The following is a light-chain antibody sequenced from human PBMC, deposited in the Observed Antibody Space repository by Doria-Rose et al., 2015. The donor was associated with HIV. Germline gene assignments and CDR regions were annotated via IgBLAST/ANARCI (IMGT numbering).Light chain of an antibody. CDR3: QQYYDTPS. Sequence: TQSPESLGMSLGERATLNCKSNQSLLYTSKNYLAWYQQKPGQPPKLLIYWASTRQSGVPARFSGSGSGTDFTLTIRSLEAEDVAVYYCQQYYDTPSFGPGTTVDIK. CDR2: WAS. V-gene: IGKV4-1*01. CDR1: QSLLYTSKNY. J-gene: IGKJ3*01.